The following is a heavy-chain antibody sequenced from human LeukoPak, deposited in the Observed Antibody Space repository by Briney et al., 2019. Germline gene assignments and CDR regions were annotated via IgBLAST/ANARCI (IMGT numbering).Heavy chain of an antibody. V-gene: IGHV1-69*05. J-gene: IGHJ4*02. CDR2: IIPIFGTA. CDR3: ASYDYGDYLFDH. Sequence: SVKVSCKASGGTFSSYAISWVRQAPGQGLEWMGGIIPIFGTANYAQKFQGRVTITTDESTSTAYMELSSLRSEDTAVYYCASYDYGDYLFDHWGQGTLVTVSS. D-gene: IGHD4-17*01. CDR1: GGTFSSYA.